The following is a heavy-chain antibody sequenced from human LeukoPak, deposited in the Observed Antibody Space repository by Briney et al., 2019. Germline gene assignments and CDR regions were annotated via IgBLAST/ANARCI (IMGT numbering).Heavy chain of an antibody. Sequence: PSETLSLTCTVSGGSISSSSYYWGWIRQPPGKGLEWIGSIYYSGSTYYNPSLKSRVTISVDTSKDQFSLKLSSVTAADTAVYYCASSQIAVAGKGSFDYWGQGTLVTVSS. CDR2: IYYSGST. J-gene: IGHJ4*02. CDR3: ASSQIAVAGKGSFDY. D-gene: IGHD6-19*01. V-gene: IGHV4-39*01. CDR1: GGSISSSSYY.